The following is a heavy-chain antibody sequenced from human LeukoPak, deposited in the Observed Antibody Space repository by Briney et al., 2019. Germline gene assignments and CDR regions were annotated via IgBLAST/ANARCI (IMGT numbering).Heavy chain of an antibody. D-gene: IGHD3-16*01. Sequence: GGSLRLSCAASGFTVSSNYMSWVRQAPGKGLEWVSVLYGGGSTYYADSVKGRFTTSRDNSKNTLYLQMNSLRAEDTAVYYCARSPSGEPTNWGQGTLVTVSS. CDR3: ARSPSGEPTN. J-gene: IGHJ4*02. V-gene: IGHV3-53*01. CDR1: GFTVSSNY. CDR2: LYGGGST.